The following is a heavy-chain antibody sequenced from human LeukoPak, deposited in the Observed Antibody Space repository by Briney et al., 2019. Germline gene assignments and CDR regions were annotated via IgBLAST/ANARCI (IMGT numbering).Heavy chain of an antibody. CDR2: IYDNGST. Sequence: GSLRLSCAASGFIFSNYGMNWVRQPPGKGLEWIGEIYDNGSTNYNPSLKSRVTISVDKSKNQFSLKLSSVTAADTAVYYCAIRRLFFTFDPWGQGTLVTVSS. J-gene: IGHJ5*02. CDR3: AIRRLFFTFDP. V-gene: IGHV4-4*02. D-gene: IGHD3-3*01. CDR1: GFIFSNYG.